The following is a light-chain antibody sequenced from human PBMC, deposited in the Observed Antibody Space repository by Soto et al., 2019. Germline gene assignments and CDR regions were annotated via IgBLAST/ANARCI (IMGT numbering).Light chain of an antibody. V-gene: IGKV3-20*01. CDR2: GAS. CDR1: QSVSSSY. CDR3: QQYGSSPPIT. Sequence: EIVLTQPPGTLSLSPGERATLSCRASQSVSSSYLTWYQQKPGQAPRLLIYGASSRATGIPDRFSGSGSGTHFTLTISRLEPEDFAVYYCQQYGSSPPITFGQGTRLEIK. J-gene: IGKJ5*01.